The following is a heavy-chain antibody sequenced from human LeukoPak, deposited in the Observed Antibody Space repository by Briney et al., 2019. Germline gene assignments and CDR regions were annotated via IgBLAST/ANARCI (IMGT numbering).Heavy chain of an antibody. D-gene: IGHD1-26*01. CDR3: ARLSGNYRPFDF. CDR2: INADNGNT. J-gene: IGHJ4*02. Sequence: ASVKVSCKASGYTFTSYAIHWVRQVPGQRLEWMGWINADNGNTKHSQKFQGRVTITRDTSANTAYMELSSLTSEDTAVYYCARLSGNYRPFDFWGQGTLVTVSS. V-gene: IGHV1-3*01. CDR1: GYTFTSYA.